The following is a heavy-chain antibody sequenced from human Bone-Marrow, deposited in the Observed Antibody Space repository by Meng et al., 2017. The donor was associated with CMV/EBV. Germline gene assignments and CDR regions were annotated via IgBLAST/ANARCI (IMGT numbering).Heavy chain of an antibody. J-gene: IGHJ6*02. D-gene: IGHD2-2*01. CDR2: IYHSGST. CDR3: ARTYCSSTSCYGDYTMDV. V-gene: IGHV4-59*04. CDR1: GGSISSYY. Sequence: GSLRLSCTVSGGSISSYYWGWIRQPPGKGLEWIGNIYHSGSTYYNPSLKSRVTISVDTSKNQFSLKLSSVAAADTALYYCARTYCSSTSCYGDYTMDVWGQGTTVTVSS.